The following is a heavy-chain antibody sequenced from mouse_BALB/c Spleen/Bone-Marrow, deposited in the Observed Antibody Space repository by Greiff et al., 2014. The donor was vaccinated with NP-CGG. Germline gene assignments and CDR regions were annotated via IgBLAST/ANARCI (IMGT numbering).Heavy chain of an antibody. V-gene: IGHV3-1*02. J-gene: IGHJ4*01. CDR2: IHYSGTT. CDR3: ARQNDGYLYYAMDY. Sequence: EVMLVESGPDLVKPSQSLSLTCTVTGYSITSGYSWHWIRQFPGNKLEWMGYIHYSGTTNYNPSLKSRISITRDTSKNQFFLQLNPVTSDDTATYYCARQNDGYLYYAMDYWGQGTSVTVSS. D-gene: IGHD2-3*01. CDR1: GYSITSGYS.